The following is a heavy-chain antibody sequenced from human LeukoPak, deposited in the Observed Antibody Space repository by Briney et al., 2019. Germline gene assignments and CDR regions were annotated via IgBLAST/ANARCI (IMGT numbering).Heavy chain of an antibody. J-gene: IGHJ6*03. CDR3: AEVLFSGSGRAGNMDV. Sequence: QPGGSLRLSFAASGFTFDNYVMALFRQAPAKGLERVSPYRALFPHTYSADSVKGRVTISSDNSKSRLYLQMNILRAEDTVIYYCAEVLFSGSGRAGNMDVWGKGTTVTVSS. CDR2: YRALFPHT. V-gene: IGHV3-23*01. CDR1: GFTFDNYV. D-gene: IGHD3-10*01.